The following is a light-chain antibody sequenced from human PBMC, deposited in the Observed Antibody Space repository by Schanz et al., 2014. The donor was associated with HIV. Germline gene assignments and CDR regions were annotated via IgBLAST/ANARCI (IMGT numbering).Light chain of an antibody. Sequence: EIVLTQSPGSLSLSPGGRATLSCGASQRLSSSYLAWYQQKRDQPPRLVIYDTASRAAGISDRFSGSGSGTDFTITISRLEPADFAVYYCQQYGSSFGPGTKVDVK. CDR1: QRLSSSY. V-gene: IGKV3-20*01. CDR3: QQYGSS. CDR2: DTA. J-gene: IGKJ3*01.